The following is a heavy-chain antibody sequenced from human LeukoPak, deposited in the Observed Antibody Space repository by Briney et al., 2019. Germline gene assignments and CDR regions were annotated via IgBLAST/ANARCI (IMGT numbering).Heavy chain of an antibody. CDR3: ARGSGSYFY. CDR1: GGTFISYA. D-gene: IGHD1-26*01. V-gene: IGHV1-69*05. CDR2: IIHIFGTA. Sequence: GASVKVSCKASGGTFISYAISWVRQAPGQGLEWMGGIIHIFGTANYAEKFQGRVTITTDASTSTAYIELSNQRSEDSSVYYCARGSGSYFYWCQGTRLTVSS. J-gene: IGHJ4*02.